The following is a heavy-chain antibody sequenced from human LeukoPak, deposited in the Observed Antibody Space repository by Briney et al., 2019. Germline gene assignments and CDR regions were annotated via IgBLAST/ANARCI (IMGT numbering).Heavy chain of an antibody. D-gene: IGHD3-9*01. Sequence: ASVKVSCKASGYTFIGYYMHWVRQAPGQGLEWMGWINPNSGGTNYAQKFQGRVTMTRDTSISTAYMELSRLRSDDTAVYYCARGRYFDWLLFDYWGQGTLVTVSS. CDR2: INPNSGGT. CDR1: GYTFIGYY. CDR3: ARGRYFDWLLFDY. J-gene: IGHJ4*02. V-gene: IGHV1-2*02.